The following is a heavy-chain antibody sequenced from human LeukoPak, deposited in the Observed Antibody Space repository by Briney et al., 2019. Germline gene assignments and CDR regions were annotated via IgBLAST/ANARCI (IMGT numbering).Heavy chain of an antibody. CDR1: GFTFDDYE. V-gene: IGHV3-74*01. CDR3: VRDRAVSPFPPDAFDM. Sequence: GGSLRLSCAASGFTFDDYEMSWVRQAPGKGLVWVSRINSDGRSTKYADSVKGRFAISRDNAKNTLYLQMNSLRAEDTAVYYCVRDRAVSPFPPDAFDMWGQGTMVTVAS. D-gene: IGHD4-17*01. J-gene: IGHJ3*02. CDR2: INSDGRST.